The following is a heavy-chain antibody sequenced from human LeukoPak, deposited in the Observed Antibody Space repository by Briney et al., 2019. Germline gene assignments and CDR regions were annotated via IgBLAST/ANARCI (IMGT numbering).Heavy chain of an antibody. CDR3: ARDPGSSGDY. J-gene: IGHJ4*02. CDR2: INPNSGGT. V-gene: IGHV1-2*06. D-gene: IGHD6-25*01. CDR1: GYTFTAYY. Sequence: ASVKVSCKASGYTFTAYYTHWVRQAPGQGLEWVGRINPNSGGTNYAQKFQGRVIMTRDTTSGTAYMELNSLRSDDTAVYYCARDPGSSGDYWGQGTLVAVSS.